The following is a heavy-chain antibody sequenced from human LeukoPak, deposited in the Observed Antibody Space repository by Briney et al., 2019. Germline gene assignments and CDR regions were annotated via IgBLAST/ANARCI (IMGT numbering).Heavy chain of an antibody. V-gene: IGHV1-24*01. J-gene: IGHJ4*02. CDR2: FDPEDGET. D-gene: IGHD1-26*01. CDR1: GYTLTELS. CDR3: ATKQRDYSGSYSKGVGYFDY. Sequence: ASVKVSCKVSGYTLTELSMHWVRQAPGKGLEWMGDFDPEDGETIYAQKFQGRVTMTEDTSTDTAYMELSSLRSEDTAVYYCATKQRDYSGSYSKGVGYFDYWGQGTLVTVSS.